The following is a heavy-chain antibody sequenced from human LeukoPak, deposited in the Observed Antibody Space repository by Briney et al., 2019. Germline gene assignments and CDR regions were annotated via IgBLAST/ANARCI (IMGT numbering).Heavy chain of an antibody. CDR2: IRDKVKSYTT. CDR1: GFTSSDYY. V-gene: IGHV3-72*01. D-gene: IGHD2/OR15-2a*01. Sequence: QPGGSLRLSCAASGFTSSDYYMDWVRQAPGKGLEWVGRIRDKVKSYTTEFAASVKGRFTISRDESKNSLDLQMNSLKIEDTAVYYCARGPGALSMNPYPSGMDVWGQGTTVTV. J-gene: IGHJ6*02. CDR3: ARGPGALSMNPYPSGMDV.